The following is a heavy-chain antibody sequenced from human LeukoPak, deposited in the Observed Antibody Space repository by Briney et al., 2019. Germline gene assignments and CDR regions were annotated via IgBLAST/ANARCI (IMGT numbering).Heavy chain of an antibody. CDR2: ISGSGGST. CDR1: GSTFSAYA. V-gene: IGHV3-23*01. D-gene: IGHD6-13*01. J-gene: IGHJ3*02. CDR3: AKDRGIGSSWHSGAFDI. Sequence: GGSLRLSCAVSGSTFSAYAMTWVRQAPEKGLEWVSVISGSGGSTYYAGSVNGRFTISRDNSKNTLYLQMNSLRVEDTAVYYCAKDRGIGSSWHSGAFDIWGQGTMVTVSS.